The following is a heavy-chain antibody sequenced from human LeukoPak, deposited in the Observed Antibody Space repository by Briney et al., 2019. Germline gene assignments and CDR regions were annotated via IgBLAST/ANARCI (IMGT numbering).Heavy chain of an antibody. D-gene: IGHD5-18*01. CDR3: ARGTRGYSYGFVRPALYYFDY. CDR1: GGSFSGYY. V-gene: IGHV4-34*01. CDR2: INHSGST. Sequence: PSETLSLTCAVYGGSFSGYYWSWIRQPPGKGLEWIGEINHSGSTNYNPSLKSRVTISVDTSKNQFSLKLSSVTAADTAVYYCARGTRGYSYGFVRPALYYFDYWGQGTLVTVSS. J-gene: IGHJ4*02.